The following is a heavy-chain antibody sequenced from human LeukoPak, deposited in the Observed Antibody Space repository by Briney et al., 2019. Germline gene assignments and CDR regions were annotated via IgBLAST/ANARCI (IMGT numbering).Heavy chain of an antibody. CDR3: ARAKYYDSRGPDY. J-gene: IGHJ4*02. V-gene: IGHV3-7*01. CDR2: IKQDGSEK. D-gene: IGHD3-22*01. Sequence: GGSLRHSCAASGFTFSSYWMSWVRRAPGKGLEWVANIKQDGSEKYYVDSVKGRFTISRDNAKNSLYLQMNSLRAEDTAVYYCARAKYYDSRGPDYWGQGTLVTVSS. CDR1: GFTFSSYW.